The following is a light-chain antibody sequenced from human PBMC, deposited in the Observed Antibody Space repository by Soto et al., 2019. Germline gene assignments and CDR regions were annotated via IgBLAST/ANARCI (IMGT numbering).Light chain of an antibody. V-gene: IGLV2-8*01. Sequence: HSARTPPPSASGSPGKSVTYSCTGTSSDVGGYNFVSWYQQHPGKAPKLMIYEVSKRPSVVPDRFSGSKSGNTAFLTVSGRQDEDEDDYSCSSSAENNNVLFGGGPHLTVL. CDR1: SSDVGGYNF. CDR2: EVS. J-gene: IGLJ2*01. CDR3: SSSAENNNVL.